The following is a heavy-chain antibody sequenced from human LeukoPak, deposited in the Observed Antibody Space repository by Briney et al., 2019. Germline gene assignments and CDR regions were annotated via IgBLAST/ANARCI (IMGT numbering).Heavy chain of an antibody. CDR1: GYTFTTYD. CDR2: MNPNSGNT. J-gene: IGHJ4*02. V-gene: IGHV1-8*01. Sequence: ASVKVSCKASGYTFTTYDINWVRQATGQGLEWMGWMNPNSGNTGYAQKFQGRVTITRNTSISTAYMELSSLRSEDTAVYYCARGNYCSGGSCYDGAFDYWGQGTLVTVSS. D-gene: IGHD2-15*01. CDR3: ARGNYCSGGSCYDGAFDY.